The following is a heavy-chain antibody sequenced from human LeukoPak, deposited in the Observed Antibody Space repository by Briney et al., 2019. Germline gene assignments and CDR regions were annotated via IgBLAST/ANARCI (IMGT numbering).Heavy chain of an antibody. CDR1: GFTFSSYS. CDR3: ARDRAMVRGSFSDY. D-gene: IGHD3-10*01. Sequence: PGGSLRLSCAASGFTFSSYSMNWVRQAPGKGLEWVSSISSSSSYIYYADSVKGRFTISRDNAKNSLYLQMNSLRAEDTAVYYCARDRAMVRGSFSDYWGQGTLVTVSS. J-gene: IGHJ4*02. V-gene: IGHV3-21*01. CDR2: ISSSSSYI.